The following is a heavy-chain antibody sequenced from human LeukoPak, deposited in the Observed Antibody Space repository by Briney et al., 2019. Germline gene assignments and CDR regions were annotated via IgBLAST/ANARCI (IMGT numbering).Heavy chain of an antibody. V-gene: IGHV3-23*01. CDR2: NSGSGGSK. D-gene: IGHD2-2*01. J-gene: IGHJ5*02. CDR3: AKSGFYQLPRRAGDWFDP. Sequence: PGGSLRLFCAASGFTFSSYAMSWVRQAPGKGLEWVLDNSGSGGSKYYADSVKGRFTISRDNTKNTLYLQMNSLRAQDTAVYYCAKSGFYQLPRRAGDWFDPWGQGTLVTVSS. CDR1: GFTFSSYA.